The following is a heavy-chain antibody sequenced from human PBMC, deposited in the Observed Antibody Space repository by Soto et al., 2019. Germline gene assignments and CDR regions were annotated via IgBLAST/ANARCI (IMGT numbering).Heavy chain of an antibody. D-gene: IGHD6-19*01. CDR2: IYPGDSDT. V-gene: IGHV5-51*01. CDR1: GYSFTSYW. CDR3: ARQQRYSSGWGPYYYGMDV. Sequence: GESLKISCKGSGYSFTSYWIGWVRQMPGKGLEWMGIIYPGDSDTRYSPSFQGQVTISADKSISTAYLQWSSLKASDTAMYYCARQQRYSSGWGPYYYGMDVWGQGTTVTVSS. J-gene: IGHJ6*02.